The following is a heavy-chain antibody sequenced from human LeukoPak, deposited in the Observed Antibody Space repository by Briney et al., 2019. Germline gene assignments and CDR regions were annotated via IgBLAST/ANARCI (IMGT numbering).Heavy chain of an antibody. D-gene: IGHD3-10*01. CDR2: IYHSGST. Sequence: SETLSLTCTVSGGSISSGGYYWSWIRQPPGKGLEWIGYIYHSGSTYYNPSLKSRVTISVDRSKNQFSLKLSSVTAADTAVYYCARDRGQYGVDYWGQGTLVTVSS. CDR1: GGSISSGGYY. V-gene: IGHV4-30-2*01. J-gene: IGHJ4*02. CDR3: ARDRGQYGVDY.